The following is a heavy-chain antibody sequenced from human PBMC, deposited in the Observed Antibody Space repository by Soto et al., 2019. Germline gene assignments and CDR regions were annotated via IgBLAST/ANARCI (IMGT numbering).Heavy chain of an antibody. CDR3: ARTQRTLGYCSSTSCPGLNWFDP. V-gene: IGHV1-18*01. CDR2: ISAYNGNT. J-gene: IGHJ5*02. CDR1: GYSFTSYG. Sequence: ASVKVSCKASGYSFTSYGLSWVRQAPGQGLEWMGWISAYNGNTKYAQKFQDRVTMATVTSTATAYMELRSLRPDDTAVYYCARTQRTLGYCSSTSCPGLNWFDPWGQGTLVTVSS. D-gene: IGHD2-2*01.